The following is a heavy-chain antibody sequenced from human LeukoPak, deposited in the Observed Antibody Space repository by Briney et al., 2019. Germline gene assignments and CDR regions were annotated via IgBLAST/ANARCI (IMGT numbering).Heavy chain of an antibody. CDR3: GKTTAGYSSGQKPAWPVDY. J-gene: IGHJ4*02. CDR2: IFGSGGSP. V-gene: IGHV3-23*01. Sequence: GGSLRLSCAASGFTFGSFAMYWVRQAPGKGLEWIAGIFGSGGSPHYADSVKGRFTISRDNSKNTVYLQINSLRAEDTAVYYCGKTTAGYSSGQKPAWPVDYWGQGTLVTVSS. CDR1: GFTFGSFA. D-gene: IGHD5-18*01.